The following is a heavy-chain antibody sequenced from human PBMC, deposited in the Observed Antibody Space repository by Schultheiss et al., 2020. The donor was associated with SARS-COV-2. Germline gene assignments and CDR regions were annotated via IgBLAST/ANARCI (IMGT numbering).Heavy chain of an antibody. CDR2: VSSGGGSV. CDR1: GFTFSDYY. CDR3: ARRRGGYPTGGDYYYYGMDV. J-gene: IGHJ6*02. V-gene: IGHV3-11*01. Sequence: SCAASGFTFSDYYMTWIRQAPGKGLEWVSYVSSGGGSVYYADSVKGRFTISRDNAKNSLYLQMNSLRAEDTAVYYCARRRGGYPTGGDYYYYGMDVWGQGTTVTVSS. D-gene: IGHD5-24*01.